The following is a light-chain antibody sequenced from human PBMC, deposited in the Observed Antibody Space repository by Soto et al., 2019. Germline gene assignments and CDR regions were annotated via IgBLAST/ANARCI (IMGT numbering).Light chain of an antibody. CDR2: DVT. CDR3: CSYTSSSTYV. Sequence: QSVLTQPGSVSGSPGQSITISCTGTGSDVGGYNYVSWYQQYPGKAPKLMIYDVTNRPSGVSNRFSGSKSGNTAALIIFGLQAEDEADYYCCSYTSSSTYVFGTGTRSPS. V-gene: IGLV2-14*01. CDR1: GSDVGGYNY. J-gene: IGLJ1*01.